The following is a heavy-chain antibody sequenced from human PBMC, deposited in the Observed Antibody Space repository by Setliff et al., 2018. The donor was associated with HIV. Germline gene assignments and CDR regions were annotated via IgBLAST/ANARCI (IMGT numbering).Heavy chain of an antibody. CDR3: AAADYSNPHWYFDL. V-gene: IGHV1-58*02. CDR2: IVVGSGNT. D-gene: IGHD4-4*01. CDR1: GFTFTSSA. J-gene: IGHJ2*01. Sequence: SVKVSCKASGFTFTSSAMQWVRQARGQRLEWIGWIVVGSGNTNYAQKFQERVTITRGMSTSTAYMELSSLRSEDTAVYYCAAADYSNPHWYFDLWGRGTLVTVSS.